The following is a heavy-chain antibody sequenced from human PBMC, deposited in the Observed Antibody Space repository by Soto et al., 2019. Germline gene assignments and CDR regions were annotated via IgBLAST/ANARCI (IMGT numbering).Heavy chain of an antibody. CDR1: GYSFTNYW. J-gene: IGHJ4*02. D-gene: IGHD4-17*01. V-gene: IGHV5-51*01. Sequence: GESLKISCKGSGYSFTNYWIGWVRQMPGKGLEWMGIIYPGDSDTRYSPSFQGQVTISADKSISTAYLQWSSLKASDTAMYYCARPPLHDYGDYYFDYWGQGTLVTVSS. CDR2: IYPGDSDT. CDR3: ARPPLHDYGDYYFDY.